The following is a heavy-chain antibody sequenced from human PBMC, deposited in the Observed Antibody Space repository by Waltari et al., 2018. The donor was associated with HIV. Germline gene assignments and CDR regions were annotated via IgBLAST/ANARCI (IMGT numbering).Heavy chain of an antibody. D-gene: IGHD4-4*01. CDR1: GGSISSGGYS. Sequence: QLQLQESGSGLVKPSQTLSLTCAVPGGSISSGGYSWCWIRQPPGKGLEWIGYIYHSWSTYYNPSFMSRVTISLGRYKNKFSWMLSAVTAVDAAVYYCARGATVYFDHWGQGTLVTVSS. CDR2: IYHSWST. V-gene: IGHV4-30-2*01. CDR3: ARGATVYFDH. J-gene: IGHJ4*02.